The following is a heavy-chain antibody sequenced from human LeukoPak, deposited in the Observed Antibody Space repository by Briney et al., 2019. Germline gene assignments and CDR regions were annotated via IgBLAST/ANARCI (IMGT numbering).Heavy chain of an antibody. V-gene: IGHV3-23*01. D-gene: IGHD5-24*01. CDR1: GFTFSSYA. Sequence: QSGGSLRLSCAASGFTFSSYAMSWVRQAPGKGLEWVSAISGSGGSTYYADSVKGRFTISRDNSKNTLCLQMNSLRAEDTAVYYCAKDSSGMGNWFDPWGQGTLVTVSS. J-gene: IGHJ5*02. CDR2: ISGSGGST. CDR3: AKDSSGMGNWFDP.